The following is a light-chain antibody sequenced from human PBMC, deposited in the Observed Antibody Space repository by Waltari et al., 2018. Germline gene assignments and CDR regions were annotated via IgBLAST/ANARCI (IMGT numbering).Light chain of an antibody. J-gene: IGLJ3*02. CDR1: SSDIGRYDI. CDR3: CSYAGNYVWV. Sequence: QSALTQPAAVSGSPGQSVTISCTGASSDIGRYDIVSWYQQHPGNAPKLVISDVSKRPSRVSDRFSGSKSGDTASLTISGLQFEDEADYYCCSYAGNYVWVFGGGTRLTVL. CDR2: DVS. V-gene: IGLV2-23*02.